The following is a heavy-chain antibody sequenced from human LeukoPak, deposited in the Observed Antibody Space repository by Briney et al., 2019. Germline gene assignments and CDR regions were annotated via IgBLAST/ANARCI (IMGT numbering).Heavy chain of an antibody. V-gene: IGHV4-61*02. Sequence: SQTLSLTCTVSGGSISSGSYYWSWIRQPAGKGLEWIGRIYTSGSTNYNPSLKSRVTISVDTSKNQFSLKLSSVTAADTAVYYCARSIAAVSAYMDVWGKGTTVTVSS. J-gene: IGHJ6*03. CDR3: ARSIAAVSAYMDV. CDR2: IYTSGST. CDR1: GGSISSGSYY. D-gene: IGHD6-13*01.